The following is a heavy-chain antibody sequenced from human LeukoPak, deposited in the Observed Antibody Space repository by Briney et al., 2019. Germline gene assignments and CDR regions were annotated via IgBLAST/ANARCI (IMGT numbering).Heavy chain of an antibody. V-gene: IGHV1-2*02. J-gene: IGHJ4*02. CDR1: GNTFTGYY. D-gene: IGHD6-19*01. CDR3: ARVEEWLVEPFDY. CDR2: INPNSGGT. Sequence: ASVKVSCKASGNTFTGYYMHWVRHAPGQGFEWMGWINPNSGGTNYAQKFQGRVTMTRDTSISTAYMELSRLRSDDTAVYYCARVEEWLVEPFDYWGQGTLVTVSS.